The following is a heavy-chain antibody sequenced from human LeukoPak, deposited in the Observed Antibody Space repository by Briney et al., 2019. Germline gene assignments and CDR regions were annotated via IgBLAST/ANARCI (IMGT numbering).Heavy chain of an antibody. CDR1: GFTFSSYS. J-gene: IGHJ4*02. CDR3: ARDITELERLFDY. V-gene: IGHV3-48*01. CDR2: ISSDSTTI. D-gene: IGHD1-1*01. Sequence: PGGSLRLSCAASGFTFSSYSMNWVRQAPGKGLEWISYISSDSTTIYYADSVKSRFTISRDNAKNSLYLQMNSLRAEDTAVYYCARDITELERLFDYWGQGTLVTVSS.